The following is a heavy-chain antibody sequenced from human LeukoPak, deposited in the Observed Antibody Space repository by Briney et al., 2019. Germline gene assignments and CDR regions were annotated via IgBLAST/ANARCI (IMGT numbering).Heavy chain of an antibody. CDR3: ARVIQGDYGDYYFDY. V-gene: IGHV1-2*02. CDR1: GYTFTGYY. D-gene: IGHD4-17*01. CDR2: INPNSGGT. J-gene: IGHJ4*02. Sequence: ASVKVSCKASGYTFTGYYIHWVRQAPGQGLEWMGWINPNSGGTNYAQKFQGRVTMTRDTSISTAYMELSRLRSDDTAVYYCARVIQGDYGDYYFDYWGQGTLVTVST.